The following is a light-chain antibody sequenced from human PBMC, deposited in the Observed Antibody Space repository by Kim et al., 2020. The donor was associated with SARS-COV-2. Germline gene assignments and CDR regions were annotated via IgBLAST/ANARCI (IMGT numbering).Light chain of an antibody. J-gene: IGLJ2*01. CDR2: YDR. V-gene: IGLV3-21*04. CDR1: NIGRNS. CDR3: QVWDSSSANVV. Sequence: PGKKARDTCGVNNIGRNSVNRCQERTGQGRVVVIYYDRERPSGNPERFSGSNAGNTATLTIRRVEAGDEVVYYCQVWDSSSANVVFGGGTQLTVL.